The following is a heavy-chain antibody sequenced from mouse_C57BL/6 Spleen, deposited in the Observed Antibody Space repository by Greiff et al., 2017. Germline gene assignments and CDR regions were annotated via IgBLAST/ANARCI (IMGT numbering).Heavy chain of an antibody. Sequence: EVQLVESGPVLVKPGASVKMSCKASGYTFTDYYMNWVKQSHGKSLEWIGVINPYNGGTSYNQKFKGKATLTVDKSSSTAYMELNSLTSEDSAVYYCARDYYGSSYRWYFDVWGTGTTVTVSS. D-gene: IGHD1-1*01. V-gene: IGHV1-19*01. J-gene: IGHJ1*03. CDR3: ARDYYGSSYRWYFDV. CDR2: INPYNGGT. CDR1: GYTFTDYY.